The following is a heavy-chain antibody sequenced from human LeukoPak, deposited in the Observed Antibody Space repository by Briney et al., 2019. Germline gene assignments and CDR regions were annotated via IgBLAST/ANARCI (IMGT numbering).Heavy chain of an antibody. J-gene: IGHJ4*02. D-gene: IGHD3-16*01. CDR3: ASPGGGPTDY. CDR2: IYYSGST. CDR1: GSSISSGGYY. Sequence: SETLSLTCTVSGSSISSGGYYWGWIRQPPGKGLEWIGSIYYSGSTYYNPSLRSRVTISVDTSKNQFSLKLSSVTAADTAVYYCASPGGGPTDYWGQGTLVTVSS. V-gene: IGHV4-39*01.